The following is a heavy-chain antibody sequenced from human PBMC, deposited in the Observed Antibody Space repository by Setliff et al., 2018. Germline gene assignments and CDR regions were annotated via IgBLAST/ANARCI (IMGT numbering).Heavy chain of an antibody. CDR3: SRLVRYCTTTTCQTLSGGEH. V-gene: IGHV1-18*04. CDR2: ISVHSGNT. CDR1: GYTFTNSI. D-gene: IGHD2-8*01. Sequence: ASVKVSCKASGYTFTNSIMDWVRQAPGQGLEWMGWISVHSGNTFYAPKFQGRVTMTTDTSTDTAYLDLRSLRSDDTAVYYCSRLVRYCTTTTCQTLSGGEHWGPGTLVTVSS. J-gene: IGHJ1*01.